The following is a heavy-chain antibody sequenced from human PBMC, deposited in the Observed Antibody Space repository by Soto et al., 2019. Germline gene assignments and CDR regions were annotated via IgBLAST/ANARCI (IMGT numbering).Heavy chain of an antibody. CDR3: ARADPDASFAY. CDR2: ISYSVST. V-gene: IGHV4-59*11. Sequence: AETLSLTCTVSGGSMSSHYWTWLRQPPGKGLEWIGYISYSVSTYYNPSLKSRVTISADTSRNQFSLKLSSVIAADTAVYYCARADPDASFAYGGQGPLVPVSS. CDR1: GGSMSSHY. D-gene: IGHD3-16*01. J-gene: IGHJ4*02.